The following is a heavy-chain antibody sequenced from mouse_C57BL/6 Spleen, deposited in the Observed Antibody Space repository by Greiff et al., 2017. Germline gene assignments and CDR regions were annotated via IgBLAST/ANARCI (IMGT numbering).Heavy chain of an antibody. Sequence: VQLQQSGAELARPGASVKLSCKASGYTFTSYGISWVKQRTGQGLEWIGDIYPGSGSTNYNEKFKSKATLTVDTSSSTAYMQLSSLTSEDSAVYYCARDDPAWFAYWGQGTLVTVSA. D-gene: IGHD2-3*01. J-gene: IGHJ3*01. CDR2: IYPGSGST. V-gene: IGHV1-81*01. CDR1: GYTFTSYG. CDR3: ARDDPAWFAY.